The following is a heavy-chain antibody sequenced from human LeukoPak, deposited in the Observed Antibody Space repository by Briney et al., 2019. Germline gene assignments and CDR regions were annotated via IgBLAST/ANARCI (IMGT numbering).Heavy chain of an antibody. Sequence: SETLSLTCTVSGGSISSYCWSWIRQPPGKGLEWIGYIFYSGSTNYNPSLKSRVTISVDTSKNQFSLKLSSVTAADTAIYYCARDRGVRGAADYWGQGTLVTVSS. CDR2: IFYSGST. CDR1: GGSISSYC. CDR3: ARDRGVRGAADY. J-gene: IGHJ4*02. D-gene: IGHD3-10*01. V-gene: IGHV4-59*12.